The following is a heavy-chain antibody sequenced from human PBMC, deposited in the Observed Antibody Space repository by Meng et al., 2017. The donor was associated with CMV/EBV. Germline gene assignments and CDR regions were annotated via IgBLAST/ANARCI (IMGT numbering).Heavy chain of an antibody. D-gene: IGHD1-26*01. CDR2: ISAYNGNT. V-gene: IGHV1-18*01. Sequence: ASVKVSCKASGYTFTSYGISWVRQAPGQGLEWMGWISAYNGNTNYAQKLQGRVTMTTDTSTSTAYMELRSLRSDDTAVYYCARDDLQYSGSYSTDYWGQGTLVTVSS. CDR1: GYTFTSYG. CDR3: ARDDLQYSGSYSTDY. J-gene: IGHJ4*02.